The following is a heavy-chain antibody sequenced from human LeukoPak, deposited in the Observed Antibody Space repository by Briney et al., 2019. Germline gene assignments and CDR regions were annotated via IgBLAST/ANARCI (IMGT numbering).Heavy chain of an antibody. J-gene: IGHJ6*02. Sequence: GGSLRLSCAASGFTFSTYWMHWVRQAPGKGLVWVSRINSDGSTTSYADSVKGRFTISRDNAKNSLYLQVNSLRAEDTAVYYCARDLGDYGMDVWGQGTTVTVSS. CDR3: ARDLGDYGMDV. D-gene: IGHD3-16*01. CDR2: INSDGSTT. V-gene: IGHV3-74*01. CDR1: GFTFSTYW.